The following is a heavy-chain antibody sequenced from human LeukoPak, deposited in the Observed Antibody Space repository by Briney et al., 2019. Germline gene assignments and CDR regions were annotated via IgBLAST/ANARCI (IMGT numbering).Heavy chain of an antibody. CDR2: INPGDSDT. V-gene: IGHV5-51*01. Sequence: GESLKISCKGSGYSFTSYWIGWVRQMPGKGLEWMGIINPGDSDTRYSPSFQGQVTISADKSISTAYLQWSSLKASDTAMYYCARLEVAYYYDSSGYSWGQGTLVTVSS. D-gene: IGHD3-22*01. CDR3: ARLEVAYYYDSSGYS. CDR1: GYSFTSYW. J-gene: IGHJ5*02.